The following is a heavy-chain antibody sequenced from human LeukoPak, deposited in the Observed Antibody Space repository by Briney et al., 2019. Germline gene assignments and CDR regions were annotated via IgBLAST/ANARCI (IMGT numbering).Heavy chain of an antibody. CDR2: IWYDGTNK. CDR3: AKDRGSYSTTADS. J-gene: IGHJ5*01. V-gene: IGHV3-33*06. D-gene: IGHD1-26*01. CDR1: GFTFSDYG. Sequence: GGSLRLSCAASGFTFSDYGIHWVRQAPGKGLEWVAVIWYDGTNKYYGDSVKGRFTISRDNSKNTLYLQMSSLRAEDTAVYYCAKDRGSYSTTADSWGQGTLVTVSS.